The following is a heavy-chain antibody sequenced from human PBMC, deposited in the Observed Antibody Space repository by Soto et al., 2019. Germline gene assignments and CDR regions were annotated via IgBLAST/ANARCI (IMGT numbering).Heavy chain of an antibody. CDR2: INSDGSST. CDR3: ARAIAAAGTHWFDP. Sequence: GGSLRLSCAASGFTFSSYWMHWVRQAPGKGLVWVSRINSDGSSTSYADSVKGRFTISRDNAKNTLYLQMNSLRAEDTAVYYCARAIAAAGTHWFDPWGQGTLVTVSS. J-gene: IGHJ5*02. CDR1: GFTFSSYW. V-gene: IGHV3-74*01. D-gene: IGHD6-13*01.